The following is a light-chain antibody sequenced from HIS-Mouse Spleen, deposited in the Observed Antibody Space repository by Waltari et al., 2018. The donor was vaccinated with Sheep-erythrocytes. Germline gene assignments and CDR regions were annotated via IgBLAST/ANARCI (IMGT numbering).Light chain of an antibody. Sequence: AIQMTQSPSSLSASVGDRVTITCRASQGIRNDLGWYQQNPGKAPKILIYAAASLQSGVPSRFSGSGSGTDFTLTISRLQPEDFATYYCLQDYNYPWTFGQGTKVEIK. CDR2: AAA. CDR3: LQDYNYPWT. J-gene: IGKJ1*01. V-gene: IGKV1-6*01. CDR1: QGIRND.